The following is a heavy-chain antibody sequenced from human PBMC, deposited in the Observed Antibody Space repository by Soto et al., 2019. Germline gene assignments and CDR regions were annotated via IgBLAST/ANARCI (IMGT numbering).Heavy chain of an antibody. J-gene: IGHJ6*02. CDR1: GVRFDDYN. V-gene: IGHV3-43*01. CDR3: ARETLRFGSALDF. D-gene: IGHD3-16*01. CDR2: ITCNGGNT. Sequence: PGGSLTLSCAASGVRFDDYNMHWVRQAPGKGLEWVSLITCNGGNTYYADSVKGRFTIARDGTTQSVSLQMTGLKREDTGLYYCARETLRFGSALDFWGQGTMVTVSS.